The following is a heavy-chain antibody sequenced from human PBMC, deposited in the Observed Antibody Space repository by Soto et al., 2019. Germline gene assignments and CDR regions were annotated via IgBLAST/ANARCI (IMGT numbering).Heavy chain of an antibody. V-gene: IGHV1-3*01. CDR2: INAGNGNT. D-gene: IGHD3-22*01. CDR3: ARDTLYDSSGYYYVGYNWFDP. Sequence: AASGEVSCKASGYTFTSYAMHWVRQAPGQRLEWMGWINAGNGNTKYSQKFQGRVTITRDTSASTAYMELSSLRSEDTAVYYCARDTLYDSSGYYYVGYNWFDPWGQGTLVTVSS. J-gene: IGHJ5*02. CDR1: GYTFTSYA.